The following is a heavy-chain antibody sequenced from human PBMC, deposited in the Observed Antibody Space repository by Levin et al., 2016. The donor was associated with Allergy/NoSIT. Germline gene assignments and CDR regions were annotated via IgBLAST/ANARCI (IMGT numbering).Heavy chain of an antibody. CDR2: IIPIFGTA. V-gene: IGHV1-69*06. J-gene: IGHJ4*02. D-gene: IGHD3-9*01. Sequence: WVRQAPGQGLEWMGGIIPIFGTANYAQKFQGRVTITADKSTSTAYMELSSLRSEDTAVYYCARGVVLRYFDYWGQGTLVTVSS. CDR3: ARGVVLRYFDY.